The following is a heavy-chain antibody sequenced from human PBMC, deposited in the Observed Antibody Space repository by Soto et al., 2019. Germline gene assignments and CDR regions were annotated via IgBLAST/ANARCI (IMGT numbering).Heavy chain of an antibody. D-gene: IGHD5-12*01. CDR1: GFTFSSYS. J-gene: IGHJ4*02. V-gene: IGHV3-21*01. CDR3: ATAFGYSAYDFDY. CDR2: ISSSSSYI. Sequence: GGSLRLSCAASGFTFSSYSMNWVRQAPGKGLEWVSSISSSSSYIYYADSVKGRFTISRDNAKNSLYLQMNSLRAEDTAVYYCATAFGYSAYDFDYWRQGTLVTVSS.